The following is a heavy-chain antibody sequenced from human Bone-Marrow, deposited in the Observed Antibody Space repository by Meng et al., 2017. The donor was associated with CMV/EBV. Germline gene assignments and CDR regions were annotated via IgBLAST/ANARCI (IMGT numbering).Heavy chain of an antibody. J-gene: IGHJ4*02. Sequence: SQTLSLTCAVYGGSFSGYYWSWIRQPPGKGLEWIGEINHSGSTNYNPSLKSRVTISVDTSKNQFSLKLSSVTAADTAVYYCARFGELGDYWGQGTLVTVSS. CDR2: INHSGST. D-gene: IGHD3-10*01. V-gene: IGHV4-34*01. CDR3: ARFGELGDY. CDR1: GGSFSGYY.